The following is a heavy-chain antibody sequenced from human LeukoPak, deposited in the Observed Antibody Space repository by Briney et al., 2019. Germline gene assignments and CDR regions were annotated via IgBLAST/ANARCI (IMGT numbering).Heavy chain of an antibody. CDR1: GGTFSSYA. CDR3: ARSNDSSGYLGFQPIDY. D-gene: IGHD3-22*01. J-gene: IGHJ4*02. CDR2: IIPIFGTA. Sequence: ASVKVSCKASGGTFSSYAISWVRQAPGQGLEWMGGIIPIFGTANYAQKFQGRVTITADESTSTAYMELSSLRSEDTAVYYCARSNDSSGYLGFQPIDYWGQGTLVTVSS. V-gene: IGHV1-69*13.